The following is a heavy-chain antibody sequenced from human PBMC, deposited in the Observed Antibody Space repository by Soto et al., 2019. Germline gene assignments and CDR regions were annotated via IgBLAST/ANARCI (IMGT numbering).Heavy chain of an antibody. D-gene: IGHD3-3*01. CDR2: IWYDGSNK. CDR3: PRDAGADYVFWNGYPAANAFDI. V-gene: IGHV3-33*01. CDR1: GFTFSSYG. Sequence: QVQLVESGGGVVQPGRSLRLSCAASGFTFSSYGMNWVRQAPGKGLEWVAGIWYDGSNKYYEDSVKGQFTISRDISKNKLYLQMNSLSAQGTALYYCPRDAGADYVFWNGYPAANAFDIWGQGTMVTVSS. J-gene: IGHJ3*02.